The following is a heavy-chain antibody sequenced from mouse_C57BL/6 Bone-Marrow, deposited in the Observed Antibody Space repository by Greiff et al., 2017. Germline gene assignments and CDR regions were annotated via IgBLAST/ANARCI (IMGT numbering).Heavy chain of an antibody. CDR1: GYTFTSYD. CDR2: ISPRDGST. D-gene: IGHD1-1*01. Sequence: VQLQQSGPELVKPGASVKLSCKASGYTFTSYDINWVKQRPGQGLEWIGWISPRDGSTKYNEQFKGKATLTVDTSSSTAYMELHSLPSEDSAVYCWARDYGSSYWYFDVWGTGTTVTVSS. CDR3: ARDYGSSYWYFDV. J-gene: IGHJ1*03. V-gene: IGHV1-85*01.